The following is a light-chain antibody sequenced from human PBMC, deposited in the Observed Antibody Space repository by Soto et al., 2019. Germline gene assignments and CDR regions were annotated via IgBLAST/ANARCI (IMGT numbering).Light chain of an antibody. CDR2: DVS. CDR3: SSYTSSSTRLYV. Sequence: QSALTQPASVSGSPGQSITISCTETSSDVGGYNYVSWYQQHPGKAPKLMIYDVSNRPSGVSNRCSGSKSGNTASLTISGLQAEDEVDYYCSSYTSSSTRLYVFGTGTKLTVL. CDR1: SSDVGGYNY. V-gene: IGLV2-14*01. J-gene: IGLJ1*01.